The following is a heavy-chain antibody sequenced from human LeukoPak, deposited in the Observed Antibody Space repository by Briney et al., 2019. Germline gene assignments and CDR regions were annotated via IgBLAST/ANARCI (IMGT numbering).Heavy chain of an antibody. J-gene: IGHJ4*02. Sequence: ASVKVSCKASGYTFTSFGISWVRQAPGQGLEWMGWIGTYNGNTNYAQKLQGRVTMTTDTSTSTAYMELRSLRSDDTAVYYCARVIAVGSGSPFDYWGQGTLVTVSS. D-gene: IGHD1-26*01. CDR1: GYTFTSFG. CDR3: ARVIAVGSGSPFDY. CDR2: IGTYNGNT. V-gene: IGHV1-18*01.